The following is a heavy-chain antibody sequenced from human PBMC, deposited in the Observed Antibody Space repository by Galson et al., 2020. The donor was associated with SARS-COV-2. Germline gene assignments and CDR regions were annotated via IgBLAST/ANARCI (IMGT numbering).Heavy chain of an antibody. V-gene: IGHV4-39*01. CDR2: IYYSGRT. J-gene: IGHJ3*02. D-gene: IGHD3-22*01. Sequence: ETSETLSLPCTVSGGSISSSRYYWGWIPQPPGKGLEWIGSIYYSGRTYYNPSLKSRVTISVDTSKNQFSLKLSSVTAADTAVYYCARYYIGYYYDDAFDSWGQGTMVTFAS. CDR3: ARYYIGYYYDDAFDS. CDR1: GGSISSSRYY.